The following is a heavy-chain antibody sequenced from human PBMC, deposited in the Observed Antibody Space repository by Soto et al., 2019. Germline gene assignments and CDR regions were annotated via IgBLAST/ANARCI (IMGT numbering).Heavy chain of an antibody. V-gene: IGHV3-30*18. J-gene: IGHJ4*02. CDR3: AKVFHDSSGSDY. CDR2: ISYDGSNK. Sequence: GGSLRLSCAASGFTFSSYGMHWVRQAPGKGLEWVAVISYDGSNKYYADSVKGRFTISRDNSKNTLYLQMNSLRAEDTAVYYCAKVFHDSSGSDYWGQGTLVTVSS. CDR1: GFTFSSYG. D-gene: IGHD3-22*01.